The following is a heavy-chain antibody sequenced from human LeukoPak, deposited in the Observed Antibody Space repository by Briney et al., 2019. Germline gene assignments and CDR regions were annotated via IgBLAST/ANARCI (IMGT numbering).Heavy chain of an antibody. D-gene: IGHD3-22*01. V-gene: IGHV3-64*01. Sequence: GGSLRLSCAASGFTFSSYAMHWVRQAPGKGLEYVSAISSNGGSTYYANSVKGRFTISRDNSKNTLYLQMGSLRAEDMAVYYCARVGGYYDSGGYYPLDYWGQGTLVTVSS. J-gene: IGHJ4*02. CDR2: ISSNGGST. CDR1: GFTFSSYA. CDR3: ARVGGYYDSGGYYPLDY.